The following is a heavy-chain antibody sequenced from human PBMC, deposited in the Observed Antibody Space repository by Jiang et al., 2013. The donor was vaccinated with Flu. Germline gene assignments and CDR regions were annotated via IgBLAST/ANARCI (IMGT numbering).Heavy chain of an antibody. Sequence: KPTQTLTLTCTFSGFSLSTSGMCVTWIRQPPGKALEWLARIDWDDDKYYSTSLKTRLTISKDTSKNQVVLTMTNMDPVDTATYYCARFSKTVAGVAYLASAFDYWGQGTLVTVSS. D-gene: IGHD6-19*01. V-gene: IGHV2-70*11. CDR2: IDWDDDK. J-gene: IGHJ4*02. CDR1: GFSLSTSGMC. CDR3: ARFSKTVAGVAYLASAFDY.